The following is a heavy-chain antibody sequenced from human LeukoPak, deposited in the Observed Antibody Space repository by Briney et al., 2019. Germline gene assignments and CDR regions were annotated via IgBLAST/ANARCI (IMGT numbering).Heavy chain of an antibody. D-gene: IGHD2-2*01. V-gene: IGHV4-59*01. Sequence: SETLSLTCTVSGGSISSYYWSWIRQTPGKGLEWIGYIYYSASTNYNPSLKSRVTISLDTSKKQFSLKLSSVTAADTAVYYCARDSAIVVVPAAHTAGWFDPWGQGTLVTVSS. CDR3: ARDSAIVVVPAAHTAGWFDP. J-gene: IGHJ5*02. CDR2: IYYSAST. CDR1: GGSISSYY.